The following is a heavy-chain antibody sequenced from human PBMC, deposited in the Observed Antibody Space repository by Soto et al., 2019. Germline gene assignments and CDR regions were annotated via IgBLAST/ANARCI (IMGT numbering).Heavy chain of an antibody. CDR1: GYSFTSYW. CDR3: ASLEPISLAADIVVVPAVGTGMDV. D-gene: IGHD2-2*01. Sequence: GESLKISCKGSGYSFTSYWISWVRQMPGKGLEWMGRIDPSDSYTNYSPSFQGHVTISADKSISTAYLQWSSLKASDTAMYYCASLEPISLAADIVVVPAVGTGMDVWGQGTTVTVSS. CDR2: IDPSDSYT. V-gene: IGHV5-10-1*01. J-gene: IGHJ6*02.